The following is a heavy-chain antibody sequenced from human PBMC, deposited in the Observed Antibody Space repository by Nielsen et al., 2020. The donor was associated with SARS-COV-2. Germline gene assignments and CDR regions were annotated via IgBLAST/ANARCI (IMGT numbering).Heavy chain of an antibody. D-gene: IGHD1/OR15-1a*01. CDR2: ISGSGGST. Sequence: GESLKISCAASRFTFSSYAMSWVRQAPGKGLEWVSAISGSGGSTYYADSVKGRFTISRDNSKNTLYLQMNSLRAEDTAVYYCASLEQASDYWGQGTLVTVSS. CDR3: ASLEQASDY. J-gene: IGHJ4*02. CDR1: RFTFSSYA. V-gene: IGHV3-23*01.